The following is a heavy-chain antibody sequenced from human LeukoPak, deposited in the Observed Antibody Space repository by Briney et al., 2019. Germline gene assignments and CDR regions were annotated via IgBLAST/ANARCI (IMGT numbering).Heavy chain of an antibody. D-gene: IGHD4-23*01. CDR1: GVSINDFY. J-gene: IGHJ4*02. Sequence: SETLSLTCAVSGVSINDFYWTWIRQPPGKGLELIGYVYSGGSTNYNPSLKSRVSMSVDTSKNQFSLKLSSVTAADTAVYYCARLYSSYGGNSGDYFDYWGQGTLVTVSS. CDR3: ARLYSSYGGNSGDYFDY. CDR2: VYSGGST. V-gene: IGHV4-59*08.